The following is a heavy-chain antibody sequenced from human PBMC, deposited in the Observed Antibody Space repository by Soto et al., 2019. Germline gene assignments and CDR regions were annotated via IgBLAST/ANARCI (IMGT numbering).Heavy chain of an antibody. V-gene: IGHV1-2*04. CDR3: ARVGDYGDFVFDY. Sequence: ASVKVSCKASGYTFTGYYMHWVRQAPGQGLEWMGWINPNSGGTNYAQKFQGWVTMTRDTSISTAYMELSRLRSDDTAAYYCARVGDYGDFVFDYWGQGTLVTVSS. J-gene: IGHJ4*02. CDR2: INPNSGGT. CDR1: GYTFTGYY. D-gene: IGHD4-17*01.